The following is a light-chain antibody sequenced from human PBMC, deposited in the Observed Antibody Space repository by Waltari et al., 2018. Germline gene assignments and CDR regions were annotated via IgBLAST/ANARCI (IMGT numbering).Light chain of an antibody. CDR3: GTWDNTLSAHV. Sequence: QSVLTQPPSVSATPGQKVTISCSGSSSNLGSEYVFWYQQVPGTAPKLLIYKNYQRPSGIPDRFSGSKSGTSATLDITGLQTGDEAHYYCGTWDNTLSAHVFGPGTEVTVL. CDR1: SSNLGSEY. CDR2: KNY. J-gene: IGLJ1*01. V-gene: IGLV1-51*01.